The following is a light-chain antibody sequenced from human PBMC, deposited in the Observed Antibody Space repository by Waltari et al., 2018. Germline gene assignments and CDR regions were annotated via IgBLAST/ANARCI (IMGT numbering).Light chain of an antibody. V-gene: IGLV1-44*01. Sequence: QSVLTQPPSASGTPGQRVTISCYGSSCNTGRNALKWYQHLPGTSPKLLIFSHDQLPSWVPDRFSGSKSGTSASLAITGLQSEDEAHYYCASWDDSLNGYVFGTGTKVTVL. J-gene: IGLJ1*01. CDR2: SHD. CDR3: ASWDDSLNGYV. CDR1: SCNTGRNA.